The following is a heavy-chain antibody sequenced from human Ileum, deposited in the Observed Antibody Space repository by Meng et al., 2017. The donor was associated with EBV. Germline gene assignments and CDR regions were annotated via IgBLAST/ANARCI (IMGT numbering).Heavy chain of an antibody. CDR1: GGSMSSTNW. Sequence: QVPLQEAGPGLVTPSGTPALPCAVSGGSMSSTNWWSWVRQPPGKGLEWIGEIYHSGSTNYNPSLKSRVSISVDKSKNQFSLKLSSVTAADTAVYYCARADKVRFDYWGQGTLVTVSS. V-gene: IGHV4-4*02. J-gene: IGHJ4*02. CDR2: IYHSGST. CDR3: ARADKVRFDY.